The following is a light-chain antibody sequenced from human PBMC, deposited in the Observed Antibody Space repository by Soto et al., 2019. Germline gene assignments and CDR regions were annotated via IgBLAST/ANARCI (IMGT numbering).Light chain of an antibody. Sequence: AIRMTQSPSSLSASTGDRVTITCRASQGISSYLAWYQQKPGKAPKLLIYAAYTLQSGVPSRFSGSGSGTDFTLTISFLQSEDFATYYCQQYYRYPPFTFGPGTKVDI. CDR3: QQYYRYPPFT. V-gene: IGKV1-8*01. CDR2: AAY. CDR1: QGISSY. J-gene: IGKJ3*01.